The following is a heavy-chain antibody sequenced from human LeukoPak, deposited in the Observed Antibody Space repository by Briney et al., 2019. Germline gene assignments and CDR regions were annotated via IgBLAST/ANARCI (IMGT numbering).Heavy chain of an antibody. CDR2: IYYSGRP. CDR1: GGSISRYY. CDR3: ATGRGDYVNH. V-gene: IGHV4-59*01. D-gene: IGHD4-17*01. J-gene: IGHJ4*02. Sequence: PSETLSLTSTVSGGSISRYYWTWIRQPPGKGLEWIGYIYYSGRPDYNPSLKSRVTISVDTSKNQFSPELSSVTAADTAVYYCATGRGDYVNHWGQGTLVTVSS.